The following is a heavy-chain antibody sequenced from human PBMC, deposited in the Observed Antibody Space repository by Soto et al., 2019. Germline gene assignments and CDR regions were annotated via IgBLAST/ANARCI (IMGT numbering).Heavy chain of an antibody. CDR3: ARIAHRWLAQINNNWFDP. CDR2: ISAYNGNT. D-gene: IGHD6-19*01. J-gene: IGHJ5*02. Sequence: ASGKVSCKASGYTFTSYGISWVRQAPGQGLEWMGWISAYNGNTNYAQKLQGRVTMTTDTSTSTAYMELRSLRSDDTAVYYCARIAHRWLAQINNNWFDPWGQGTLVTVSS. V-gene: IGHV1-18*01. CDR1: GYTFTSYG.